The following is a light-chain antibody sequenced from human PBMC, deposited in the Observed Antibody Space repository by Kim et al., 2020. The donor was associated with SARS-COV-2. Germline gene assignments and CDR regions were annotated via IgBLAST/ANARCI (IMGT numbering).Light chain of an antibody. CDR3: QQYNAYPWT. Sequence: ASVGARVTITCRASQSVYTWLTWYQQKPGKTPNLLIYNASYLQTGAPSRFSGSGSGTDFTLTINSLQPDDFATYYCQQYNAYPWTFGQGTKVDIK. CDR2: NAS. V-gene: IGKV1-5*03. CDR1: QSVYTW. J-gene: IGKJ1*01.